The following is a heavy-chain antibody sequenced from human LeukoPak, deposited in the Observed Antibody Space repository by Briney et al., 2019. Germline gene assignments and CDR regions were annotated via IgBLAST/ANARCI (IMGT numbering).Heavy chain of an antibody. CDR3: ARASRSGIGGYGSGSPDY. D-gene: IGHD3-10*01. CDR2: IIPILGIA. Sequence: GASVKVSCKASGGTFSSYAISWVRQAPGQGLEWMGRIIPILGIANCAQKFQGRVTITADKSTSTAYMELSSLRSEDTAVYYCARASRSGIGGYGSGSPDYWGQGTLVTVSS. J-gene: IGHJ4*02. V-gene: IGHV1-69*04. CDR1: GGTFSSYA.